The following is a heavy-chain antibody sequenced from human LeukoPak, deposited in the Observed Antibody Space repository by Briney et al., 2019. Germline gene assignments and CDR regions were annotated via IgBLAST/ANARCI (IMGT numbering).Heavy chain of an antibody. V-gene: IGHV3-30*19. CDR2: TSPDEGLK. CDR1: GFIFSSYG. J-gene: IGHJ4*02. CDR3: TRDPILGAPDYFDY. Sequence: PGGSLRLSCAASGFIFSSYGMHWVRQAPGKGLEWVAVTSPDEGLKFYGDSVKGRFTISRDNSKNTMYLQMNNLREEDTAVYYCTRDPILGAPDYFDYWGQGTLVTVSS. D-gene: IGHD1-26*01.